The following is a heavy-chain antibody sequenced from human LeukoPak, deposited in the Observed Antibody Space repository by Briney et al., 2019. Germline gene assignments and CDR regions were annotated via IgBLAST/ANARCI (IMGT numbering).Heavy chain of an antibody. V-gene: IGHV3-30*03. J-gene: IGHJ4*02. D-gene: IGHD5-24*01. CDR2: ISYDGSNK. CDR1: GFTFSSYG. CDR3: ARIRDDYNPLDY. Sequence: PGGSLRLSCAASGFTFSSYGMHCVRQAPGKGLEWVAVISYDGSNKYYADSVKGRFTISRDNSKNTLYLQMNSLRAEDTAVYYCARIRDDYNPLDYWGQGTLVTVSS.